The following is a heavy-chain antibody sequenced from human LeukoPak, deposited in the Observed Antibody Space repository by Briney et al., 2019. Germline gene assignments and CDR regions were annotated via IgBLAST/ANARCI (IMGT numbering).Heavy chain of an antibody. CDR2: MNPNSGNT. Sequence: GASVKVSCKASGGTFSSYAISWVRQAPGQGLEWMGWMNPNSGNTGYAQKFQGRVTMTRNTSISTAYMELSSLRSEDTAVYYCARLVYDFWSASGWFDPWGQGTLVTVSS. V-gene: IGHV1-8*02. D-gene: IGHD3-3*01. J-gene: IGHJ5*02. CDR1: GGTFSSYA. CDR3: ARLVYDFWSASGWFDP.